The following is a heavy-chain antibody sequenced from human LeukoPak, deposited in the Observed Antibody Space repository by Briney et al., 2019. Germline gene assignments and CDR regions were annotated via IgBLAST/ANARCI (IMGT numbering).Heavy chain of an antibody. J-gene: IGHJ4*02. CDR3: ARDENGWYSGVDS. CDR2: VTGGGTGV. D-gene: IGHD6-19*01. CDR1: GFTFSSYE. Sequence: GGSLRLSCVASGFTFSSYEMNWVRQAPGKGLEWVSYVTGGGTGVHYGDSVKGRFTISRDNAKNSLYLQMDSLRVEDTAVYYCARDENGWYSGVDSWGQGTLVIVSS. V-gene: IGHV3-48*03.